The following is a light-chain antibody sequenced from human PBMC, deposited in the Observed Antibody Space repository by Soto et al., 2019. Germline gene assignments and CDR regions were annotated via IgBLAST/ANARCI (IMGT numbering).Light chain of an antibody. CDR1: QSVSSSY. V-gene: IGKV3-20*01. Sequence: EIVLAQSPGTLSLSPGERATLSCRASQSVSSSYLAWYQQKPGQAPRLLIFATSSRATGIQDRFSGSGSGTELTLTISRLEPEDFAVYYCQQYGSSPPITFGQGTRLEIK. J-gene: IGKJ5*01. CDR2: ATS. CDR3: QQYGSSPPIT.